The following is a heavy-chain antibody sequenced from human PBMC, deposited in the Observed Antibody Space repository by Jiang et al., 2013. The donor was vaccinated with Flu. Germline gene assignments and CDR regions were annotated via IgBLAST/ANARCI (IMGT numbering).Heavy chain of an antibody. V-gene: IGHV3-53*04. CDR3: ARERYYDASGYYFYYYGMDV. D-gene: IGHD3-22*01. J-gene: IGHJ6*02. Sequence: IDGAGTPHYAVSVKGRFTISRHSSKNTLYLQMSSLRPEDTAVYFCARERYYDASGYYFYYYGMDVWGQGTTVTVSS. CDR2: IDGAGTP.